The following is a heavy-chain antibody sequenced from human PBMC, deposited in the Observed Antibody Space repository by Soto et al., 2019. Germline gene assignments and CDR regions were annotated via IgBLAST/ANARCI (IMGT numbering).Heavy chain of an antibody. Sequence: EVQLVESGGGLVQPGGSLRLSCAASGFRFSSLWMSWVRQAPGKGLEWLANINEDGSTKFYVDSVKGRFTISRDNAKNSLFLEMNSLRAEDTAVYYCARSHRGNSNGPWGQGTLVTVSS. J-gene: IGHJ5*02. CDR2: INEDGSTK. D-gene: IGHD6-19*01. CDR1: GFRFSSLW. CDR3: ARSHRGNSNGP. V-gene: IGHV3-7*04.